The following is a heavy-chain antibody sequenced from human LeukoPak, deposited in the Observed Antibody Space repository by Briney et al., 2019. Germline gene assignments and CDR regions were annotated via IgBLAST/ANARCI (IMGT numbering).Heavy chain of an antibody. D-gene: IGHD6-13*01. CDR2: MNPNSGNT. CDR3: ARGQGSAAGTFSYNWFDP. CDR1: GYTFTSYD. V-gene: IGHV1-8*01. Sequence: EASVKVSCKASGYTFTSYDINWVRQAPGQGLEWMGWMNPNSGNTGYAQKFQGRVTMTRDTSISTAYMELSSLRSEDTAVYYCARGQGSAAGTFSYNWFDPWGQGTLVTVSS. J-gene: IGHJ5*02.